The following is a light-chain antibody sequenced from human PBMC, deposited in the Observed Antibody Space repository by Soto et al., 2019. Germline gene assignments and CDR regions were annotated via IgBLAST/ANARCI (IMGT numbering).Light chain of an antibody. CDR2: GNG. V-gene: IGLV1-40*01. CDR1: SSNIGAGHD. J-gene: IGLJ3*02. CDR3: CSYAVSRVWV. Sequence: QSALTQPPSVSGAPGQRVTISCTGSSSNIGAGHDVHWYQQLPGTAPKLLIYGNGNRPSGVPDRFSGSKSGTSASLAITGLQADDEADYYCCSYAVSRVWVFGGGTKVTVL.